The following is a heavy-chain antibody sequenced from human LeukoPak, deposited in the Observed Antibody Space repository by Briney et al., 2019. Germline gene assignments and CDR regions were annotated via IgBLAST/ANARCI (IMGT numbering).Heavy chain of an antibody. CDR2: ISWNSGSI. V-gene: IGHV3-9*01. CDR1: GFTFDDYA. J-gene: IGHJ5*02. CDR3: ARDYDILTGYREFDP. D-gene: IGHD3-9*01. Sequence: GGSLRLSCAASGFTFDDYAMHWVRQAPGKGLEWVSGISWNSGSIGYADSVKGRFTISRDNAKNSLYLQMNSLRADDTAVYYCARDYDILTGYREFDPWGQGTLVTVSS.